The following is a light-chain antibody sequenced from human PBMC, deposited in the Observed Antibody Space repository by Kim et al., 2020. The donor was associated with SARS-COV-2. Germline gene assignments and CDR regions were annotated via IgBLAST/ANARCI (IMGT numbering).Light chain of an antibody. CDR2: AAS. CDR1: QDIRDR. V-gene: IGKV1-8*01. Sequence: GDRVTITCRASQDIRDRLVWYQQIPGKAPKLLIYAASTLQSGVPSRFSGSGYGTDFTLTISSLQSEDFATYYCQHCHSYPLTFGGGTKLEI. J-gene: IGKJ4*01. CDR3: QHCHSYPLT.